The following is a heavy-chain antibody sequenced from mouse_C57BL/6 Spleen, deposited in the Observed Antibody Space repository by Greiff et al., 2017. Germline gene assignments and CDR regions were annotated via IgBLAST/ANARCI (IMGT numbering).Heavy chain of an antibody. CDR2: IDPSDSYT. CDR1: GYTFTSYW. D-gene: IGHD3-2*02. CDR3: ARKAAQATDYFDY. V-gene: IGHV1-69*01. J-gene: IGHJ2*01. Sequence: QVQLQQPGAEPVMPGASVKLSCKASGYTFTSYWMHWVKQRPGQGLEWIGEIDPSDSYTNYNQKFKGKSTLTVDKSSSTAYMQLSSLTSEDSAVYYCARKAAQATDYFDYWGQGTTLTVSS.